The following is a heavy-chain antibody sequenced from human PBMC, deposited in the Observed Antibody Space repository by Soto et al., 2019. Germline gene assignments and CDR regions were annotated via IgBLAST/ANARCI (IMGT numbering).Heavy chain of an antibody. Sequence: QLQLQESGPGLVKPSETLSLTCTVSGGSISSSSYYWGWIRQPPGKGLEWIGSIYYSGSTYYNPSLKSRVNKAVDTSNDHCSLKMSSVTAADTAVYYCARHVRVVGAFAYWGPGTLVTVSS. CDR1: GGSISSSSYY. D-gene: IGHD1-26*01. V-gene: IGHV4-39*01. J-gene: IGHJ4*02. CDR3: ARHVRVVGAFAY. CDR2: IYYSGST.